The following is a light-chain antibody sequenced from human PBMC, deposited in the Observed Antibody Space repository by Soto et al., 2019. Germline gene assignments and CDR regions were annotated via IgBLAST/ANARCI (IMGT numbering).Light chain of an antibody. CDR2: DVA. Sequence: QSALTQPASVSGSPGQSITISCSGTSSDIGGYDFVSWYQQHPGNAPKLLLHDVANRPSGVSNRFSGSKSGTTASLTISGLQAEDEAEYFCSSDTSSSTVYVFGAGTKVTVL. J-gene: IGLJ1*01. CDR3: SSDTSSSTVYV. V-gene: IGLV2-14*03. CDR1: SSDIGGYDF.